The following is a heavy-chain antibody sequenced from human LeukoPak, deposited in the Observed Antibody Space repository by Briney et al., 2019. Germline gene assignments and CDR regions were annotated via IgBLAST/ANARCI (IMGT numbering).Heavy chain of an antibody. D-gene: IGHD4-17*01. CDR3: TRMTTGHDY. CDR1: GVSFDDYY. CDR2: INHSGYT. J-gene: IGHJ4*02. Sequence: PSETLSLTCAVPGVSFDDYYWAWVRQTPGKGLEWIGEINHSGYTNDSPSLKSRVTLSIDTSRKQFSLNLRSVTVADAGTYYCTRMTTGHDYWGQGTLVTVSS. V-gene: IGHV4-34*01.